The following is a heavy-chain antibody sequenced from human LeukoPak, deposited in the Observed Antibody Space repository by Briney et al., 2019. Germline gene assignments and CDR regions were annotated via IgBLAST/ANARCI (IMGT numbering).Heavy chain of an antibody. CDR3: GRDLGGRSGY. CDR2: INEDGSIT. D-gene: IGHD1-26*01. CDR1: GFTFRTYW. V-gene: IGHV3-74*01. J-gene: IGHJ4*02. Sequence: GGSLRLSCAVSGFTFRTYWMHWVRQVPGEGLVRVSRINEDGSITNYADSVKGRFSISRDNAKNTLYLQMNSLRAEDTAVYYCGRDLGGRSGYWGQGTLVTVSS.